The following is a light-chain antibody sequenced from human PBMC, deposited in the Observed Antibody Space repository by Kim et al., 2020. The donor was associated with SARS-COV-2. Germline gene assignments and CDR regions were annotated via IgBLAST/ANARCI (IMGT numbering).Light chain of an antibody. Sequence: CPGEKATLCCRPSPRVSRRYFAWYQQKAGQAPTLLIYGASCSATGIPYRFSGSGSRTDFTLTISRLEPEDFAVYYCQQYGSSPLTFGGETKVDIK. CDR1: PRVSRRY. V-gene: IGKV3-20*01. CDR3: QQYGSSPLT. J-gene: IGKJ4*01. CDR2: GAS.